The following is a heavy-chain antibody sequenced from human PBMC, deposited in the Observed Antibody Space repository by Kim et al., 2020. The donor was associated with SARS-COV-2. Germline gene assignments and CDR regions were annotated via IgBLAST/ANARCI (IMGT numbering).Heavy chain of an antibody. CDR3: ARVVVVVAATYNFDY. CDR1: GGSISSSSYY. V-gene: IGHV4-39*07. Sequence: SETLSLTCTVSGGSISSSSYYWGWIRQPPGKGLEWIGSIYYSGSTYYNPSLKSRVTISVDTSKNQFSLKLSSVTAADTAVYYCARVVVVVAATYNFDYW. CDR2: IYYSGST. J-gene: IGHJ4*01. D-gene: IGHD2-15*01.